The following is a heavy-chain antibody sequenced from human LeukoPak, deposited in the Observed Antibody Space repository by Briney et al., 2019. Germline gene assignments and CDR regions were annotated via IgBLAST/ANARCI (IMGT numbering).Heavy chain of an antibody. V-gene: IGHV4-34*01. CDR2: INHSGST. CDR3: AQTTRTGRVDP. J-gene: IGHJ5*02. CDR1: GGSFSGYY. Sequence: SETLPLTCAVYGGSFSGYYWSWIRQPPGKGLEWIGEINHSGSTNYNPSLKSRVTISVDTSKNQFSLKLSSVTAADTAVYYCAQTTRTGRVDPWGQGTLVTVSS. D-gene: IGHD2-8*02.